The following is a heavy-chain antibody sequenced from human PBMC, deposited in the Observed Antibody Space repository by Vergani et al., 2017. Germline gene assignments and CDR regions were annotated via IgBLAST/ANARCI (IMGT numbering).Heavy chain of an antibody. J-gene: IGHJ4*02. Sequence: QVQLVQSGAEVKKPGASVKVSCKASGYTFTGYYMHWVRQAPGQGLEWMGWINPNSGGTNYAQKFQGRVTITADESTTTAYMELSSLRSEDTAVYYCAREAGGIRNFDYWGQGTLVTVSS. V-gene: IGHV1-2*02. D-gene: IGHD2-15*01. CDR1: GYTFTGYY. CDR2: INPNSGGT. CDR3: AREAGGIRNFDY.